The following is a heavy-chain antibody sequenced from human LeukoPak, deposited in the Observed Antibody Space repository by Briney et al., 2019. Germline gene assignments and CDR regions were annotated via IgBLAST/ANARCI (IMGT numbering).Heavy chain of an antibody. CDR3: AREGAPYYDFWSGYYRGVFCYFDY. CDR2: IYYSGST. V-gene: IGHV4-59*05. CDR1: GGSISSYY. Sequence: PSETLSLTCTVSGGSISSYYWSWIRQPPGKGLEWIGSIYYSGSTYYNPSLKSRVTISVDTSKNQFSLKLSSVTAADTAVYYCAREGAPYYDFWSGYYRGVFCYFDYWGQGTLVTVSS. J-gene: IGHJ4*02. D-gene: IGHD3-3*01.